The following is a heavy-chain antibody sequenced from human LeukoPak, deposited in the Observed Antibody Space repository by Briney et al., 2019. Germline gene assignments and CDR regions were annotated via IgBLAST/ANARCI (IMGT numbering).Heavy chain of an antibody. CDR2: ISAYNGNK. D-gene: IGHD3-22*01. V-gene: IGHV1-18*01. CDR1: GYTFTSYG. Sequence: ASVKVSCKASGYTFTSYGISWVRQAPGQGLEWMGWISAYNGNKNNAQKLRGRVTMTTDTSTSTAYMELRSLRSDDTAVYYCARRGGTNYYDSSGYLRNWFDPWGQGTLVTVSS. CDR3: ARRGGTNYYDSSGYLRNWFDP. J-gene: IGHJ5*02.